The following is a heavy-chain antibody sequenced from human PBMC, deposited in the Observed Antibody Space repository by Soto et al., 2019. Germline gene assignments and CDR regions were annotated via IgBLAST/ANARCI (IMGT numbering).Heavy chain of an antibody. V-gene: IGHV4-34*01. CDR3: AIVGRGGLWFGELWNRNPYYYYGMDV. CDR1: GGSFSGYY. J-gene: IGHJ6*02. CDR2: INHSGST. Sequence: SETLSLTCAVYGGSFSGYYWSWIRQPPGKGLEWIGEINHSGSTNYNPSLKSRVTISVDTSKNQFSLKLSSVTAADTAVYYCAIVGRGGLWFGELWNRNPYYYYGMDVWGQGTTVTVSS. D-gene: IGHD3-10*01.